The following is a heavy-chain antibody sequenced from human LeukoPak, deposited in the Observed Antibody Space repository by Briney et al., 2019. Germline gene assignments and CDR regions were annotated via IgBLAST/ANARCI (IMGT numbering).Heavy chain of an antibody. CDR1: RFTFNSYA. D-gene: IGHD5-12*01. Sequence: GGSLRLSCAASRFTFNSYAMSWVRQAPGKGLEWVSVIGGSNGITFYVGSVKGRFTISRDNSKDTLYLQMNSLRAEDAAVYYCARNENSGWGYFDYWGQGTLVTVSS. CDR2: IGGSNGIT. CDR3: ARNENSGWGYFDY. J-gene: IGHJ4*02. V-gene: IGHV3-23*01.